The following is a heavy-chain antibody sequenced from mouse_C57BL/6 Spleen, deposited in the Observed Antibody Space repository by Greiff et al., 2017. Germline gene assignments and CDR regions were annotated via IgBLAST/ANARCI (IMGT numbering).Heavy chain of an antibody. CDR3: ARWDYDLYWYFDV. CDR2: INPNNGGT. CDR1: GYTFTDYY. D-gene: IGHD2-4*01. J-gene: IGHJ1*03. Sequence: EVQLQQSGPELVKPGASVKISCKASGYTFTDYYMNWVKQSHGKSLEWIGDINPNNGGTSYNQKFKGKATLTVDKSSSTAYMELRSLTSEDSAVYYCARWDYDLYWYFDVWGTGTTVTVSS. V-gene: IGHV1-26*01.